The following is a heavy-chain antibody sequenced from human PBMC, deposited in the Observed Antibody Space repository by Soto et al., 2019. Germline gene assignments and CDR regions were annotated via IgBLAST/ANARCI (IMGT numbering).Heavy chain of an antibody. CDR1: GFPFSYAW. CDR3: ARDLSWGSNWYYYMDV. Sequence: EVQLVESGGGLVKPGGSLRLSCAASGFPFSYAWMSWVRQAPGEGLEWVARIKSETDGGTTDYAAPVEGRFTISRHDSKNTLDLQMNNLKTEDTAVYYCARDLSWGSNWYYYMDVWGKGTTVTVSS. J-gene: IGHJ6*03. D-gene: IGHD7-27*01. V-gene: IGHV3-15*01. CDR2: IKSETDGGTT.